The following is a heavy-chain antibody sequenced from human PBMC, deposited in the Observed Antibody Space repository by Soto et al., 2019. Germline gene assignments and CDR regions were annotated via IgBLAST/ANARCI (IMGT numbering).Heavy chain of an antibody. V-gene: IGHV3-33*06. Sequence: GGSLRLSCAVSGLSLSTSDYGMHWVRLAPGKGLEWVSVVGYGGSRKYYADSVKGRFTISRDNSKSTLYLQMNSLRAEDTAVYYCAKEKNLALYYFDYWGQGTLVTVSS. CDR2: VGYGGSRK. CDR3: AKEKNLALYYFDY. J-gene: IGHJ4*02. CDR1: GLSLSTSDYG.